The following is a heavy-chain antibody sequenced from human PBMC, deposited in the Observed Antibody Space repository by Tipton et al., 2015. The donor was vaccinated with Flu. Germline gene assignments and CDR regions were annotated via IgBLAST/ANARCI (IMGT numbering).Heavy chain of an antibody. CDR3: ARDPSLGMPDYFDY. CDR1: GGSIGSFY. Sequence: PGLVKHSETLSLTCTVSGGSIGSFYWNWIRQPPGKGLEWIGYIYNNAYTKYNPSLKSRVTMSVDTSKNQFSLRLTSVTAADTAVYYCARDPSLGMPDYFDYWGQGILVTASS. D-gene: IGHD2-2*01. CDR2: IYNNAYT. V-gene: IGHV4-59*12. J-gene: IGHJ4*02.